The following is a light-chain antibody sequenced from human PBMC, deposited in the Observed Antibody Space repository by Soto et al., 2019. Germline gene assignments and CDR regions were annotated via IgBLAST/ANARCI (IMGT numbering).Light chain of an antibody. CDR3: SSYTISRTYV. CDR2: NVY. Sequence: QSVLTQPASVSGSTGQSITISCTGTSSDVGAYNFVSWHQQHPGKAPQLIIYNVYDRPSGISYRFSGSKSGNTASLTISGLQGEDEADYYCSSYTISRTYVFGTGTKLTVL. J-gene: IGLJ1*01. CDR1: SSDVGAYNF. V-gene: IGLV2-14*03.